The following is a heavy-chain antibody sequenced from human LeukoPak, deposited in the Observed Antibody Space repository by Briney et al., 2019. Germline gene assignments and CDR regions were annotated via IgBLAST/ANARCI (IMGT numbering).Heavy chain of an antibody. D-gene: IGHD3-3*01. CDR2: IYHSGST. CDR1: GYSISSGYY. V-gene: IGHV4-38-2*02. J-gene: IGHJ5*02. Sequence: PSETLSLTCTVSGYSISSGYYWGWIRQPPGKGLEWIGSIYHSGSTYYNPSLKSRVTISVDTSKNQFSLKLSSVTAADTAVYYCARADLYYDFWSGYWFDPWGQGTLVTVYS. CDR3: ARADLYYDFWSGYWFDP.